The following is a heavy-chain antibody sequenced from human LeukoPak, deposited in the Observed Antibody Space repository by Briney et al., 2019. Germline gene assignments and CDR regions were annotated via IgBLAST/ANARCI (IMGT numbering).Heavy chain of an antibody. J-gene: IGHJ4*02. Sequence: SETLSLTCTVSGGSISSYYWSWIRQPPGKGLEWIGYIYYSGSTNYNPSLKSRVTISVDTSKNQFSLKLSSVTAADTAVYYCARVPPPYSSSWYYFDYWGQGTLVTVSS. CDR1: GGSISSYY. V-gene: IGHV4-59*01. CDR2: IYYSGST. CDR3: ARVPPPYSSSWYYFDY. D-gene: IGHD6-13*01.